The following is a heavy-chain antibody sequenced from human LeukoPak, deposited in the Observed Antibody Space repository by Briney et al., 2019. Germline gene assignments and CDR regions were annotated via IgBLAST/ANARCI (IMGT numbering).Heavy chain of an antibody. D-gene: IGHD3-9*01. V-gene: IGHV5-10-1*01. CDR3: ARLLNSDFDWLLVFDY. CDR2: IDPSDSYT. CDR1: GYSFTSYW. J-gene: IGHJ4*02. Sequence: GESLKISCKGSGYSFTSYWISWVRQMPGKGLEWMGRIDPSDSYTNYSPSLQGHVTISADKSISTAYLQWSSLKASDTAMYYCARLLNSDFDWLLVFDYWGQGTLVTVSS.